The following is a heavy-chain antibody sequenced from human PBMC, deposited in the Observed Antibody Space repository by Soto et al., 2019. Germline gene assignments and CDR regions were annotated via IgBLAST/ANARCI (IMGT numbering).Heavy chain of an antibody. CDR2: MNPNSGNT. Sequence: QVPLVQSGAEVKKPGASVKVSCKASGYTFTSYDINWVRQATGQGLEWMGWMNPNSGNTGYAQKFQGRVTMTRNTSISTAYMELSSLRSEDTAVYYCARVVSGYLMITYYYYGMDVWGQGTTVTVSS. CDR3: ARVVSGYLMITYYYYGMDV. V-gene: IGHV1-8*01. J-gene: IGHJ6*02. CDR1: GYTFTSYD. D-gene: IGHD3-3*01.